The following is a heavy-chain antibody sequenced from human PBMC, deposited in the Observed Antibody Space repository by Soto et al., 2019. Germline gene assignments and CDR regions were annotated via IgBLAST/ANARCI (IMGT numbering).Heavy chain of an antibody. CDR2: IVVGSGNT. D-gene: IGHD2-21*02. CDR3: ARSIVVVTALDY. CDR1: GFTFTSSA. Sequence: SVKVSCKASGFTFTSSAVQWVRQARGQRLEWIGWIVVGSGNTNYAQKFQERVTITRDMSTSTAYMELSSLRPEDTAVYYCARSIVVVTALDYWGQGTLVTVSS. J-gene: IGHJ4*02. V-gene: IGHV1-58*01.